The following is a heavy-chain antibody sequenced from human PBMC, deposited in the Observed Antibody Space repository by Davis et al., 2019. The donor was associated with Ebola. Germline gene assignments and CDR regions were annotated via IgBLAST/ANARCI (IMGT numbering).Heavy chain of an antibody. J-gene: IGHJ6*04. V-gene: IGHV3-30*14. Sequence: PSETLSLTCTVSGGSFSTYYWSWVRQPPGKGLEWVAVISDDETNTHYADSGKGRFTISKDISKNTLYLQMNSLRPEDTAVYYCAKDLIEYGDYSRVGSYYYYGMDVWGKGTTVTVSS. CDR3: AKDLIEYGDYSRVGSYYYYGMDV. CDR1: GGSFSTYY. D-gene: IGHD4-17*01. CDR2: ISDDETNT.